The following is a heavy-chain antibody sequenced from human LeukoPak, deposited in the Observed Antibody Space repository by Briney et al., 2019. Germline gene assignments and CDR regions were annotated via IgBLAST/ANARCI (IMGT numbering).Heavy chain of an antibody. CDR3: AGDRNSDWYSPLDY. D-gene: IGHD6-19*01. CDR2: ITATGDTA. J-gene: IGHJ4*02. CDR1: GFTFTKCA. Sequence: GGSLRLSCVASGFTFTKCAMSWIRQAPGKGLEWVAIITATGDTAYYADSVKGRFTISRDNSRNTVYMQMDSLRAEDTAIYYCAGDRNSDWYSPLDYWGQGSQVTISP. V-gene: IGHV3-23*01.